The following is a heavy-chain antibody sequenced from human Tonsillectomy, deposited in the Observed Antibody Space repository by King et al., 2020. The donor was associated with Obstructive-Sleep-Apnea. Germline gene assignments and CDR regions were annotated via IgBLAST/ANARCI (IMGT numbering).Heavy chain of an antibody. CDR1: GFTFDDYA. CDR2: ISWNSGSI. V-gene: IGHV3-9*01. J-gene: IGHJ4*02. Sequence: VQLVESGGGLVQPGRSLRLSCAASGFTFDDYAMHWVRQAPGKGLEWVSGISWNSGSIGYADSVKGRFTISRDNAKNSLYLQMDSLRAEDTALYHCAKDMRGSYYLACWGQGTLVTVSS. D-gene: IGHD1-26*01. CDR3: AKDMRGSYYLAC.